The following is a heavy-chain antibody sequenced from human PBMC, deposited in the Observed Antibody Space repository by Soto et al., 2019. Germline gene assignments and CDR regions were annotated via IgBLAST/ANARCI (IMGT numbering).Heavy chain of an antibody. D-gene: IGHD1-26*01. V-gene: IGHV3-9*01. Sequence: SRRLPCAASGFTLGHVAKHLGRQAPGRGLEWVSGISWSGGSSGYSGSVEGRFTISRDNAKKSLYLEMNRLRVEDTALFYCVDVYELMLGAPGPFHLWCQGTIVSVSS. J-gene: IGHJ3*01. CDR1: GFTLGHVA. CDR3: VDVYELMLGAPGPFHL. CDR2: ISWSGGSS.